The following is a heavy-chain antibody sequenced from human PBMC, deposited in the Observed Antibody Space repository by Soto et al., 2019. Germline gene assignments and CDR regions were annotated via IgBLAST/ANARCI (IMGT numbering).Heavy chain of an antibody. CDR2: IYPGDSDT. V-gene: IGHV5-51*01. J-gene: IGHJ5*02. CDR3: ARHEADQ. Sequence: GGSPKIHCKGSGYSFTNYWIGWVRQMPGKGLEWVWTIYPGDSDTRYSPSFQGQVSISADKSISTAYLQWSSLKASDTAMYYCARHEADQWGQGTLVTVSS. CDR1: GYSFTNYW.